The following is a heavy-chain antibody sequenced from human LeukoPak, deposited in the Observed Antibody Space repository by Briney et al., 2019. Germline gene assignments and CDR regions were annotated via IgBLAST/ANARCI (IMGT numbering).Heavy chain of an antibody. CDR1: GGTFSSYA. J-gene: IGHJ6*03. D-gene: IGHD3-10*01. CDR2: IIPIFGTA. V-gene: IGHV1-69*06. CDR3: ARTYYYGSGSYLYYYYYMDV. Sequence: ASVKVSCKASGGTFSSYAISWVRQAPGQGLEWMGGIIPIFGTANYAQKFQGRVTITADKSTSTAYMELSSLRSEDTAVYYCARTYYYGSGSYLYYYYYMDVWGKGTTVTVSS.